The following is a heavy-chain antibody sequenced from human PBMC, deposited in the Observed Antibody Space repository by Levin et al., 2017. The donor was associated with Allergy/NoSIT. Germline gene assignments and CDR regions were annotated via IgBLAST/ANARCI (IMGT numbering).Heavy chain of an antibody. CDR3: ARVAGYSYGYYFDY. Sequence: LRLSCAVPGGSISSGGYSWSWIRQPPGKGLEWIGNIYLSGSTYYNPSLKSPVTISVDRSKNQFSLNLSSVTAADTAVYYCARVAGYSYGYYFDYWGQGTLVTVSS. D-gene: IGHD5-18*01. J-gene: IGHJ4*02. V-gene: IGHV4-30-2*01. CDR2: IYLSGST. CDR1: GGSISSGGYS.